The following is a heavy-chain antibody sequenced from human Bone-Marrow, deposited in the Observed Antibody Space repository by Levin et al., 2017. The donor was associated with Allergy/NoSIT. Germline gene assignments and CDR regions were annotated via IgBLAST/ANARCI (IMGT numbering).Heavy chain of an antibody. D-gene: IGHD4-17*01. CDR3: ARDLEYYGDSHAFDI. J-gene: IGHJ3*02. Sequence: VASVKVSCKASGYTFTGYYMHWVRQAPGQGLEWMGRINPNSGGTNYAQKFQGRVTMTRDTSISTAYMELSRLRSDDTAVYYCARDLEYYGDSHAFDIWGQGTMVTVSS. CDR1: GYTFTGYY. CDR2: INPNSGGT. V-gene: IGHV1-2*06.